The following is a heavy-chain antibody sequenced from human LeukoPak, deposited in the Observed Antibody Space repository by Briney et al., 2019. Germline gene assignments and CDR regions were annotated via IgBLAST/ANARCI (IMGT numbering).Heavy chain of an antibody. CDR3: VCGGGALNY. J-gene: IGHJ4*02. V-gene: IGHV4-34*01. CDR2: INHSGST. Sequence: SETLSLTCAVYGGSFSGYYWSWIRQPPGKGLEWIGEINHSGSTNYNPSLKSRVTISVDTSKNQFSLQLNSVTPEDTAVYYCVCGGGALNYWGQGTLVTVSS. CDR1: GGSFSGYY. D-gene: IGHD2-21*01.